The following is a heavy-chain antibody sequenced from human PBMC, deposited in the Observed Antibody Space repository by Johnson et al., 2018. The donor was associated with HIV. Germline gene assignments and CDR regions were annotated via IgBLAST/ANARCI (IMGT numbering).Heavy chain of an antibody. CDR2: INWNGGST. CDR1: GFTFDDYG. D-gene: IGHD6-19*01. CDR3: ASGIAVAGTLLDAFDI. J-gene: IGHJ3*02. Sequence: EMQLVESGGGLVKPGGSLRVSCAASGFTFDDYGMSWVRQAPGKGLEWVSGINWNGGSTGYADSVKGRFTISRDNSKNTLYLQMNSLRAEDTAVYYCASGIAVAGTLLDAFDIWGQGTMVTVSS. V-gene: IGHV3-20*04.